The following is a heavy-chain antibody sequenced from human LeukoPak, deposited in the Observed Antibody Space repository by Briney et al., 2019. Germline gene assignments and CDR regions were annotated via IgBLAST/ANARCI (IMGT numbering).Heavy chain of an antibody. D-gene: IGHD5-18*01. V-gene: IGHV4-59*01. CDR1: GGSISSYY. CDR2: IYYSGST. J-gene: IGHJ5*01. CDR3: GESRGYSYGYWFDP. Sequence: SETLSLTCTVSGGSISSYYWSWIRQPPGKGLEWIGYIYYSGSTNYNPSLKSRVTISVDTSKNQFSLKLSSVTAADTAVHYWGESRGYSYGYWFDPWGQGTLVTVPS.